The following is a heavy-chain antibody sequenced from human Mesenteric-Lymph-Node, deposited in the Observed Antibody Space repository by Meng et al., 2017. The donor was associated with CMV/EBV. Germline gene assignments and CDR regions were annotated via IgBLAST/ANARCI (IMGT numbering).Heavy chain of an antibody. D-gene: IGHD3-10*01. CDR1: GGTFTTYA. V-gene: IGHV1-69*10. CDR2: IIPILDMP. J-gene: IGHJ6*02. CDR3: ARRGTMVRGVISGDYYYYGLDV. Sequence: SVKVSCKASGGTFTTYAISWVRQAPGQGLEWMGGIIPILDMPKYAQRFQGRVTITADKSTSTAYMELSSLRSDDTAVYYCARRGTMVRGVISGDYYYYGLDVWGQGTTVTVSS.